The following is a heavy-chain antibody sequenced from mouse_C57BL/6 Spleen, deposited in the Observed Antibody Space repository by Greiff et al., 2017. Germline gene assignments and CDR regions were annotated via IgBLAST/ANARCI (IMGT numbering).Heavy chain of an antibody. D-gene: IGHD1-1*01. J-gene: IGHJ4*01. CDR2: IYPGDGDT. CDR1: GYAFSSYW. V-gene: IGHV1-80*01. CDR3: ARYYYGADYYAMDY. Sequence: VQLQQSGASVKISCKASGYAFSSYWMNWVKQRPGKGLEWIGQIYPGDGDTNYNGKFKGKATLTADKSSSTAYMQLSSLTSEDSAVYFCARYYYGADYYAMDYWGQGTSVTVSS.